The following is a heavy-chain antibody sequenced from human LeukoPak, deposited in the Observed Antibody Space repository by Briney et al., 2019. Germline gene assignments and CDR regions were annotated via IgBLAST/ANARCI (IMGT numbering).Heavy chain of an antibody. V-gene: IGHV3-30*02. CDR1: GFTFRTCA. Sequence: PGRSLRLSCEASGFTFRTCAMHWVRQAPGKGLEWVAFIRYDGSNKYYADSVKGRFTISRDNSKNTLYLQMNSLRAEDTAVYYCANSAPVKGKSVEDYWGQGTLVTVSS. CDR2: IRYDGSNK. CDR3: ANSAPVKGKSVEDY. J-gene: IGHJ4*02.